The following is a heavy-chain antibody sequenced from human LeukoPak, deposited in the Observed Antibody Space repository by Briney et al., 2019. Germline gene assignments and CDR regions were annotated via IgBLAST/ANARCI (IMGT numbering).Heavy chain of an antibody. CDR1: GFTFSSYW. Sequence: PGGSLRLSCAASGFTFSSYWMSWVRQAPGKGLEWVANIKQDGSEKYYVDSVKGRFTISRDNAKNSLYLQMNSLRAEDTAVYYCARDPEDCSSTSCYTHYFDYWGQGTLVTVSS. CDR2: IKQDGSEK. CDR3: ARDPEDCSSTSCYTHYFDY. V-gene: IGHV3-7*01. J-gene: IGHJ4*02. D-gene: IGHD2-2*01.